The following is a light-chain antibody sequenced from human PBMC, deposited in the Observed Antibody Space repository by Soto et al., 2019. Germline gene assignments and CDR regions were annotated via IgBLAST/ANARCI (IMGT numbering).Light chain of an antibody. CDR1: QSVSSN. Sequence: EIVMTQSPATLSVSPGERATLSCRASQSVSSNLAWYQQKPGQAPRLLIYGASTRATGIPARFRGSGSGTEFTLTISSLQSEDFAVYYCTPYNNGPPITFGEGTRLAIK. J-gene: IGKJ5*01. V-gene: IGKV3-15*01. CDR3: TPYNNGPPIT. CDR2: GAS.